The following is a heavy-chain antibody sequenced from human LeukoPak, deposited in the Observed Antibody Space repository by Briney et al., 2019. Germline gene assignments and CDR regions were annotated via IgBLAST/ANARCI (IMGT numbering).Heavy chain of an antibody. D-gene: IGHD2-2*01. CDR3: VRDRGGYCSRANCRVGRWDP. V-gene: IGHV1-2*06. CDR1: QYTFTGYY. CDR2: INPNNGGT. Sequence: ASVKVSCKGFQYTFTGYYMHWVRQAPGQGPEWMGRINPNNGGTDYSQKFQGRVTMTRDTSISTAYMELTRLTSDDTAVYYCVRDRGGYCSRANCRVGRWDPWGQGTLVTVSS. J-gene: IGHJ5*01.